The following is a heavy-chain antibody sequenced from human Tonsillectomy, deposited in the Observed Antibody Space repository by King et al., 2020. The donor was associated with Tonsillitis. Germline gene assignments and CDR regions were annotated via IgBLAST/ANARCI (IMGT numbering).Heavy chain of an antibody. V-gene: IGHV4-39*01. J-gene: IGHJ4*02. CDR1: GGSFSSETYY. Sequence: VQLQESGPGLVKPSETLSLTCTVSGGSFSSETYYWGWIRQPPGKGLEWIGSVYYSGSSYYNPSLKSRVTISVDTSKKQFSLKMGSVTAADSAVYYCARHKGGFSPDVLTGYYIDYWGRGTLVTVSS. D-gene: IGHD3-9*01. CDR3: ARHKGGFSPDVLTGYYIDY. CDR2: VYYSGSS.